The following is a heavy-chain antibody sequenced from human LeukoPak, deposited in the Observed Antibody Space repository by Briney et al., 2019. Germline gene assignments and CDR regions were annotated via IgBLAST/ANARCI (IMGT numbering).Heavy chain of an antibody. V-gene: IGHV1-8*03. CDR1: GYTFTDYY. J-gene: IGHJ5*02. Sequence: ASVKVSCKASGYTFTDYYIHWVRQAPGQGLEWMGWINTNSGNTGYAQKFQGRVTITADKSTSTAYMELSSLRSEDTAVYYCASQLQGVWFDPWGQGTLVTVSS. CDR2: INTNSGNT. D-gene: IGHD4-23*01. CDR3: ASQLQGVWFDP.